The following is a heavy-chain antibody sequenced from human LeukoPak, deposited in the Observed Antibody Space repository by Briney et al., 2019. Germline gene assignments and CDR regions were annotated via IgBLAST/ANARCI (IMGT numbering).Heavy chain of an antibody. J-gene: IGHJ4*02. CDR1: GFTFSSYE. CDR2: ISSSGSTI. CDR3: ARAPKYYYDSSGYYFFDY. D-gene: IGHD3-22*01. Sequence: GGSLRLSCAASGFTFSSYEMDWVRQAPGRGLEWVSYISSSGSTIYYADSVKGRFTISRDNAKNSLYLQMNSLRAEDTAVYYCARAPKYYYDSSGYYFFDYWGQGTLVTVSS. V-gene: IGHV3-48*03.